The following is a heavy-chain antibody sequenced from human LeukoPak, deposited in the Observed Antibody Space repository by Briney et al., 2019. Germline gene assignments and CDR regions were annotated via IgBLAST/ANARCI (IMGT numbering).Heavy chain of an antibody. CDR2: IGSSSSYI. J-gene: IGHJ6*03. V-gene: IGHV3-21*01. D-gene: IGHD5-12*01. Sequence: PGGSLRPSRAASGFTLSSYGMNWPRKAPGKGRGWVSSIGSSSSYIYYADSVKGRFTISRDNAKNSLYLQMNSLRAEDTAVYYCARGMRGGYEDYYYYYMDVWGKGTTVTVSS. CDR1: GFTLSSYG. CDR3: ARGMRGGYEDYYYYYMDV.